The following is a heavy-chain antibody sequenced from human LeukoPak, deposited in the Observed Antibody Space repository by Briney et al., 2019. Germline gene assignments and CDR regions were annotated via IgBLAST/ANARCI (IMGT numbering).Heavy chain of an antibody. CDR3: ARCGEEWLLSYYYYMDV. J-gene: IGHJ6*03. Sequence: SETLSLTCTVSGYSISSGYYWGWIRPPPGKGLEWIGSIYHSGSTYYNPSLKSRVTISVDTSKNQFSLKLSSVTAADTAVYYCARCGEEWLLSYYYYMDVWGKGTTVTVSS. V-gene: IGHV4-38-2*02. D-gene: IGHD3-3*01. CDR2: IYHSGST. CDR1: GYSISSGYY.